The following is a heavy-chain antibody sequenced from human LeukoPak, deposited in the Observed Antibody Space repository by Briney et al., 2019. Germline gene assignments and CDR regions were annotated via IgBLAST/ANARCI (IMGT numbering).Heavy chain of an antibody. CDR2: IYTSGST. J-gene: IGHJ3*02. Sequence: SETLSLTCTVSGGSISSYYWSWIRQPAGKGLEWIGRIYTSGSTNYNPSLKSRVTMSVDTSKNQFSLKLSSGTAADTAVYYCARDLVSSGLVVVRAFDIWGQGTMVTVSS. V-gene: IGHV4-4*07. CDR1: GGSISSYY. CDR3: ARDLVSSGLVVVRAFDI. D-gene: IGHD3-22*01.